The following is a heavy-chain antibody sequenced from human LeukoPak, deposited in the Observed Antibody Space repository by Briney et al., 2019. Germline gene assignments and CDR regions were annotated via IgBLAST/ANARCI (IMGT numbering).Heavy chain of an antibody. CDR2: INHSGST. Sequence: SETLSLTCAVYGGSFSGYYWSWIRQPPGKGLEWIGEINHSGSTNYNPSLKSRATISVDTSKNQFSLKLSSVTAADTAVYYCAGATYYYDSSEGYYFDYWGQGTLVTVSS. CDR1: GGSFSGYY. J-gene: IGHJ4*02. V-gene: IGHV4-34*01. D-gene: IGHD3-22*01. CDR3: AGATYYYDSSEGYYFDY.